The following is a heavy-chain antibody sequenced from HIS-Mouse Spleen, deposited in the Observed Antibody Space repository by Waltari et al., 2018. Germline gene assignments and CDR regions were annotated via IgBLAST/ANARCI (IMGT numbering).Heavy chain of an antibody. D-gene: IGHD3-3*01. Sequence: QVQLQESGPGLVKPSETLSLTCTVSGGSISSYYWSWIRQPAGKGLEWIGRIYTSGSPDSHPSRTSRVTMSVAPSKNQFSLKLSSVTAADTAVYYCARDFHDFWSGYYGGDKKHDAFDIWGQGTMVTVSS. CDR1: GGSISSYY. V-gene: IGHV4-4*07. CDR2: IYTSGSP. CDR3: ARDFHDFWSGYYGGDKKHDAFDI. J-gene: IGHJ3*02.